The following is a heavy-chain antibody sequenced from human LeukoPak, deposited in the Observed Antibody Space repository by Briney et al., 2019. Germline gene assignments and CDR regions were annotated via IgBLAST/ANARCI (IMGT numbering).Heavy chain of an antibody. CDR3: ARDSTGDRSFEY. V-gene: IGHV4-4*07. J-gene: IGHJ4*02. D-gene: IGHD2-8*02. Sequence: SETLSLTCTVSDGSISGYYWSWIRQPAGKGLEWIGRIYTSGSTNYNPSLKSRVTMSVDTSKNQFSLKLSSVTAADTALYYCARDSTGDRSFEYWGQGTLVTVSS. CDR1: DGSISGYY. CDR2: IYTSGST.